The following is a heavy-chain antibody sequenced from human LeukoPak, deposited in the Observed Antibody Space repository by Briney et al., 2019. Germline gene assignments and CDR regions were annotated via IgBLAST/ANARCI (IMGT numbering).Heavy chain of an antibody. CDR2: INHNEFT. CDR3: TGWTGDYYYYMDV. CDR1: GGSFTTYY. V-gene: IGHV4-34*01. D-gene: IGHD6-19*01. J-gene: IGHJ6*03. Sequence: SETLSLTCAVYGGSFTTYYWSWIRQPPGKGLEWSDEINHNEFTNYNPSLKNRVTISVDTSKNQFSLKLSSVTAADTAVYYCTGWTGDYYYYMDVWGKGTTVTISS.